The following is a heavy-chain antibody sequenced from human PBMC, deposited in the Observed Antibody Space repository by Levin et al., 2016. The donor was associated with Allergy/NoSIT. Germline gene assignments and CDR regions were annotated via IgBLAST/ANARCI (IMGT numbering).Heavy chain of an antibody. CDR2: IYPGDSDT. CDR3: ARLEAVAGISG. J-gene: IGHJ4*02. V-gene: IGHV5-51*01. Sequence: WIRQPPGKGLEWMGIIYPGDSDTRYSPPFQGQVTISADKSISTAYLQWSSLKASDTAMYYCARLEAVAGISGWGQGTLVTVSS. D-gene: IGHD6-19*01.